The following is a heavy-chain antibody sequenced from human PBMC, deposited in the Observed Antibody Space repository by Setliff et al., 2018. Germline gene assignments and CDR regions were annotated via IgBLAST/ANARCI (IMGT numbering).Heavy chain of an antibody. CDR2: TIPILGTT. CDR3: ASALIRRVAVAGKSQFDY. CDR1: GGFSTHA. V-gene: IGHV1-69*05. Sequence: ASVKVSCKASGGFSTHAISWVRQVPGQGLEWMGGTIPILGTTDYAQNFQGRVTITTDESTSSAYLEMSNLRSEDTAVYYCASALIRRVAVAGKSQFDYWGQGTLVTVSS. J-gene: IGHJ4*01. D-gene: IGHD6-19*01.